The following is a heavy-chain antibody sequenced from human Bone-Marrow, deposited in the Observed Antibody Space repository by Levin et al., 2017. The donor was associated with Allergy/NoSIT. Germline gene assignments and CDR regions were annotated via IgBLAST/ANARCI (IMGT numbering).Heavy chain of an antibody. CDR1: GADIVSSSYY. Sequence: SETLSLTCTVSGADIVSSSYYWAWIRQSPGKGLQWIGNIYYSGRTYYNPYLESRVALSVDTAKNRFSLSLTSMTAADTAVYYCARCSGYAAYNFDSWGQGALVTVSS. CDR3: ARCSGYAAYNFDS. CDR2: IYYSGRT. D-gene: IGHD5-24*01. J-gene: IGHJ4*02. V-gene: IGHV4-39*01.